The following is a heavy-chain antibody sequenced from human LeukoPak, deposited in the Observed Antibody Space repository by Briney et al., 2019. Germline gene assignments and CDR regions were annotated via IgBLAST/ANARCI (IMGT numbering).Heavy chain of an antibody. CDR1: GVSISSGGYY. CDR3: ARTEYSSSPQTPYYFDY. D-gene: IGHD6-6*01. V-gene: IGHV4-31*03. Sequence: SETLSLTCSVSGVSISSGGYYWGWIRQHPGKGLEWIGYIHYSGDTYYNPSLKSRVTISVDTSKNQFSLKLSSVTAADTAVYYCARTEYSSSPQTPYYFDYWGQGTLVTVSS. J-gene: IGHJ4*02. CDR2: IHYSGDT.